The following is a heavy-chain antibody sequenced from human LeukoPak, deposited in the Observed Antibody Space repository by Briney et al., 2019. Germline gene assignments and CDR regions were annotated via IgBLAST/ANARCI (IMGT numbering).Heavy chain of an antibody. D-gene: IGHD2-15*01. J-gene: IGHJ4*02. CDR2: IYTSGST. V-gene: IGHV4-4*07. CDR1: GGSISSYY. CDR3: AVGYCSGGSCRRGLDY. Sequence: SETLSLTCTVSGGSISSYYWSWIRQPAGKGLEWIGRIYTSGSTNYNPSLKSRVTMSVDTSQNQFSLKLSSVTAADTAVYYCAVGYCSGGSCRRGLDYWGQGTLVTVSS.